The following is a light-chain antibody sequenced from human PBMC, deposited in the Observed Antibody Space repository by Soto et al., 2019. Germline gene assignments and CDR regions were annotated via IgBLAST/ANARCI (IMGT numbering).Light chain of an antibody. CDR1: QSVSIK. CDR3: QQYNNWHTWT. V-gene: IGKV3-15*01. CDR2: DTS. Sequence: TIMTQPKATLSVSQGAKATLSSRPSQSVSIKLAWYQQKPGQAPRLLRYDTSTRATGIPARFSGSGSGTEFTLIIISLQSEDFSVYYCQQYNNWHTWTFGRGTKVDIK. J-gene: IGKJ1*01.